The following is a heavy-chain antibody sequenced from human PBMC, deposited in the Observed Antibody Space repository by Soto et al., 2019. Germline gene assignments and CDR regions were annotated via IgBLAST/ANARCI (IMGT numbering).Heavy chain of an antibody. CDR2: IWYDGNTI. CDR1: GFTFTSYA. V-gene: IGHV3-33*02. Sequence: GGSLRLSCAASGFTFTSYAFHWVRQAPGKGLEWLAVIWYDGNTIYYGDSAKSRFTISRDNSKNMIFLQMNGLRAEDTAVYYCTRMYSGYDWYFNMDAWGQGTTVTVSS. J-gene: IGHJ6*02. D-gene: IGHD5-12*01. CDR3: TRMYSGYDWYFNMDA.